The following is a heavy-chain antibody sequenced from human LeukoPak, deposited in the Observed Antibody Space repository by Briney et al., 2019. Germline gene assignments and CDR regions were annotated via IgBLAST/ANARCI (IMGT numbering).Heavy chain of an antibody. D-gene: IGHD3-10*01. Sequence: GASVKVSCKASGYTFTSYGISRVRQAPGQGLEWMGWISAYNGNTNYAQKLQGRVTMTTDTSTSTAYMELRSLRSDDTAVYYCARVGLPYYYGSGSLYYFDYWGQGTLVTVSS. V-gene: IGHV1-18*01. CDR1: GYTFTSYG. J-gene: IGHJ4*02. CDR3: ARVGLPYYYGSGSLYYFDY. CDR2: ISAYNGNT.